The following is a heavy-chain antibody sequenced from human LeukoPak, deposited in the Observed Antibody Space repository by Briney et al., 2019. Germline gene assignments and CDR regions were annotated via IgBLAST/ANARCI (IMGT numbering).Heavy chain of an antibody. CDR2: IIPIFGTA. Sequence: ASVKVSCKASGGTFSSYAISWVRQAPGQGLEWMGGIIPIFGTANYAQKFQGRVTITADESTSTAYMELSSLRSEDTAVYYCARLKVAGTGSFDYWGQGTLVTVSS. CDR1: GGTFSSYA. V-gene: IGHV1-69*13. J-gene: IGHJ4*02. CDR3: ARLKVAGTGSFDY. D-gene: IGHD6-19*01.